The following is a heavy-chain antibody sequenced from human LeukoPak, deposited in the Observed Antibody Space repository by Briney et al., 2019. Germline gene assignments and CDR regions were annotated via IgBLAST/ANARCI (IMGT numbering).Heavy chain of an antibody. Sequence: GGSLRLSCTASGFTVSSNYMSWVRQAPGKGLEWVSAISGSGGSTYYADSVKGRFTISRDNSKNTLYLQMNSLRAEDTAVYYCAKVGTPYCSSTSCYTYYFDYWGQGTLVTVSS. CDR1: GFTVSSNY. V-gene: IGHV3-23*01. CDR2: ISGSGGST. D-gene: IGHD2-2*02. J-gene: IGHJ4*02. CDR3: AKVGTPYCSSTSCYTYYFDY.